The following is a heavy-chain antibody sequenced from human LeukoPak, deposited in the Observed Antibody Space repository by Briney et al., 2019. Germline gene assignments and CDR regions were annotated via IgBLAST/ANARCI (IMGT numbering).Heavy chain of an antibody. CDR3: ARVGPTKLNAFDI. V-gene: IGHV3-30-3*01. Sequence: PGRSLRLSCAASGFTFSSYAMHWVRQAPGKGLEWVAVISYDGSNKYYADSVKGRFTISRGNSKNTLYLQMNSLRAEDTAVYYCARVGPTKLNAFDIWGQGTMVTVSS. D-gene: IGHD1-1*01. CDR2: ISYDGSNK. J-gene: IGHJ3*02. CDR1: GFTFSSYA.